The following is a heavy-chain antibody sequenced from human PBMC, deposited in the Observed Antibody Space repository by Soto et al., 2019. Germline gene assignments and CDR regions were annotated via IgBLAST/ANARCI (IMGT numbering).Heavy chain of an antibody. Sequence: ASVKVSFKACGYTFTGYYMHWLRQAPGQGLEWMGWINPNSGGTNYAQKFQGRVTMTRDTSISTAYMELSRLRSDDTAVYYCARLWRFGELLFFDYWGQGTLVTVSS. V-gene: IGHV1-2*02. D-gene: IGHD3-10*01. CDR3: ARLWRFGELLFFDY. CDR2: INPNSGGT. CDR1: GYTFTGYY. J-gene: IGHJ4*02.